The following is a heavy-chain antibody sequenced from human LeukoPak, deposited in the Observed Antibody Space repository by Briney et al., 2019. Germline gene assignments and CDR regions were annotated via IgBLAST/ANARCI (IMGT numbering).Heavy chain of an antibody. D-gene: IGHD4-17*01. CDR2: IRYDGSNK. CDR1: GFTFSSYD. CDR3: ARGHFYGDFLVNWFDP. Sequence: PGGSLRLSCAASGFTFSSYDIHWVRQAPGKGLEWVALIRYDGSNKYYADSVRGRFTISRDNSKNTLYLQMNSLRAEDTAVYYCARGHFYGDFLVNWFDPWGQGTLVTVSS. J-gene: IGHJ5*02. V-gene: IGHV3-30*02.